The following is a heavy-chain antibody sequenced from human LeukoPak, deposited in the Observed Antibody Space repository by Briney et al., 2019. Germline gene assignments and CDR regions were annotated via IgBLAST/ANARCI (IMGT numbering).Heavy chain of an antibody. CDR1: GYTFTTYY. D-gene: IGHD5-18*01. V-gene: IGHV1-46*01. J-gene: IGHJ4*02. CDR2: INPSDKST. CDR3: ARGPEGVSYGFDY. Sequence: GASVKVSCKASGYTFTTYYMHWVRQAPGQGLEWMGIINPSDKSTGYAQKFRGRVTMTRDTSTSTVYMELSSLRSEDTAVYYCARGPEGVSYGFDYWGQGTLVTVSS.